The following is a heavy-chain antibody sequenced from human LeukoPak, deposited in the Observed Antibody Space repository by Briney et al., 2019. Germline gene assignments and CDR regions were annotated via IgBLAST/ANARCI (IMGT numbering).Heavy chain of an antibody. CDR2: INPNSGGT. CDR1: GYTFTGYY. Sequence: ASVKVSCKASGYTFTGYYMHWVRQAPGQGLEWMGWINPNSGGTNYAQKFQGRVTMTRDTSISTAYMELSRLRSDDTAVYYCARDVRITMTVVVIDDAFDIWGQGTMVTVSS. V-gene: IGHV1-2*02. J-gene: IGHJ3*02. CDR3: ARDVRITMTVVVIDDAFDI. D-gene: IGHD3-22*01.